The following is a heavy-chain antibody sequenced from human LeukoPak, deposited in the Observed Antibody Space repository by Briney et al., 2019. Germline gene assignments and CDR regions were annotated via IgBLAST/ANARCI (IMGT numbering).Heavy chain of an antibody. J-gene: IGHJ4*02. V-gene: IGHV3-21*01. D-gene: IGHD3-22*01. CDR2: ISSSSSYI. Sequence: GGSLRLSCAASGFTFSSYSMNWVRQAPGKGLEWVSSISSSSSYIYYADSVKGRFTISRDNAKNSLYLQMNSLRAEDTAVYYCARDTYYYDSSGYFIYFDYWGQGTLVTVSS. CDR3: ARDTYYYDSSGYFIYFDY. CDR1: GFTFSSYS.